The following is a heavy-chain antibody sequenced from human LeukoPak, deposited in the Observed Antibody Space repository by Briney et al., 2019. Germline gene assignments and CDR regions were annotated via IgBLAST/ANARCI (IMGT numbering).Heavy chain of an antibody. CDR1: GFTFSSYA. V-gene: IGHV3-23*01. J-gene: IGHJ4*02. CDR3: ARRYCTSTSCYNFDY. Sequence: GGSLRLSCSASGFTFSSYAMHWVRQAPGKGLEWVSSISGSGGSAIYADSVKGRFTISRDNSKNTVRLQLNSLRADDTAVYFCARRYCTSTSCYNFDYWGQGTLVTVSS. D-gene: IGHD2-2*01. CDR2: ISGSGGSA.